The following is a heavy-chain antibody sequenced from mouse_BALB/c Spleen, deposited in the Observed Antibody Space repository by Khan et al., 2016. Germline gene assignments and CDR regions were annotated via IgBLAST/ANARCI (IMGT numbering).Heavy chain of an antibody. CDR1: GYSFIDYN. J-gene: IGHJ3*01. CDR3: AKDYYGSSYVTLFAY. Sequence: LQQSGPELVKPGASVKVSCKASGYSFIDYNMYWVKQSHGKSLEWIGYIDPYNGGNNYNQKFKDKATLTVDKSSSTAFMHLNSLTSEDSAVYYCAKDYYGSSYVTLFAYWGQGPLVPVSA. CDR2: IDPYNGGN. D-gene: IGHD1-1*01. V-gene: IGHV1S135*01.